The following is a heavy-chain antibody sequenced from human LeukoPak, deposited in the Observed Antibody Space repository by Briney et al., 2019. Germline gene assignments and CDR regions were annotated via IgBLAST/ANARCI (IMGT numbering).Heavy chain of an antibody. CDR2: FDPEDGET. CDR1: GYTLTELS. J-gene: IGHJ4*02. D-gene: IGHD1-26*01. V-gene: IGHV1-24*01. Sequence: ASVKVSCRVSGYTLTELSMHWVRQAPGKGLEWMGGFDPEDGETIYAQKFQGRVTMTEDTSTDTAYMELSSLRSEDTAVYYCATYQPSIVGAAPFDYWGQGTLVTVSS. CDR3: ATYQPSIVGAAPFDY.